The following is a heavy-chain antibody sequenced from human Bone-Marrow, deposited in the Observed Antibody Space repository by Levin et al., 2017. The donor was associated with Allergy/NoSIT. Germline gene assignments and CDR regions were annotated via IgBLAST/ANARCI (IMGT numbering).Heavy chain of an antibody. J-gene: IGHJ2*01. D-gene: IGHD3-3*01. CDR2: ISYDGSSK. CDR1: GLTFSNYG. Sequence: GGSLRLSCAASGLTFSNYGMHWVRQAPGKGLEWLTVISYDGSSKYYSESVKGRFTISRDDSKKTLYLQMNSLRPEDTAVYYCAKGRDLLDWYFDLWGRGTLVTVSS. V-gene: IGHV3-30*18. CDR3: AKGRDLLDWYFDL.